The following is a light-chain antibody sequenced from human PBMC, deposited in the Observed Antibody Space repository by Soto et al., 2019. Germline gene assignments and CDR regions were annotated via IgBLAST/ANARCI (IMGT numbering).Light chain of an antibody. Sequence: DIQVTQSPSSLSASVGDRVTITCRASQSVRSYLNWYQQKPGKAPKILISATSSLHYGVPSRFSGSGSGTDFSLTISNVQPEDSATYFCQQSFSTPLTFGGGTKMEIK. J-gene: IGKJ4*01. V-gene: IGKV1-39*01. CDR2: ATS. CDR1: QSVRSY. CDR3: QQSFSTPLT.